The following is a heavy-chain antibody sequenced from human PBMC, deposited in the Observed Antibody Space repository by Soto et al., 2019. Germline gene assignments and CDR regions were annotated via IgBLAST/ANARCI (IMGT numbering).Heavy chain of an antibody. CDR1: GFSLANYP. V-gene: IGHV3-48*02. CDR3: AKGPHTNVGWPYYFES. Sequence: GGSLRLSCVASGFSLANYPMNWVRQAPGKGLEWISYSSPRGDTIYYADSVEGRFTISRDDARNSLSLHMSSLRDKDSALYYCAKGPHTNVGWPYYFESWGQGVPVTVSS. J-gene: IGHJ4*02. D-gene: IGHD6-19*01. CDR2: SSPRGDTI.